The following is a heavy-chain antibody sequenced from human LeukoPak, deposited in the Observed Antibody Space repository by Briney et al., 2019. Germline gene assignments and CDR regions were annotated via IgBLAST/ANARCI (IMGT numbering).Heavy chain of an antibody. D-gene: IGHD3-3*01. J-gene: IGHJ4*02. CDR3: ARAGRFLEWLLDY. Sequence: GGSLRLSCAASGFTFSSYAMHWVRQAPGKGLEWVAVISYDGSNKYCADSVKGRFTISRDNSKNTLYLQMNSLRAEDTAVYYCARAGRFLEWLLDYWGQGTLVTVSS. CDR1: GFTFSSYA. V-gene: IGHV3-30-3*01. CDR2: ISYDGSNK.